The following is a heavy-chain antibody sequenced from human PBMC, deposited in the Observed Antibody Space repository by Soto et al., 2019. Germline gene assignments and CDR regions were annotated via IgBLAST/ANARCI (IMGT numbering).Heavy chain of an antibody. CDR2: IYATGTT. D-gene: IGHD1-1*01. Sequence: SETLSLTCTVSGASISGFYWSWIRKSAGKGLEWIGRIYATGTTDYNPSLKSRVMMSVDTSEKQFSLKLRSVTAADTAVYYCVRDGTKTLRDWFDPWGQGIPVTVSS. CDR3: VRDGTKTLRDWFDP. V-gene: IGHV4-4*07. J-gene: IGHJ5*02. CDR1: GASISGFY.